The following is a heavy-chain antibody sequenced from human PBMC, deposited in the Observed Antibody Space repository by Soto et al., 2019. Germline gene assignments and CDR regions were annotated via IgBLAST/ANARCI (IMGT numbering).Heavy chain of an antibody. Sequence: ASVKVSCKASGYTFTGYYMHWVRQAPGQGLEWMGWINPNSGGTNYAQKFQGRVTMTRDTSISTAYMELSRLRSDDTAVYYCARRAEDTAMGTIDYWGQGTLVTVSS. CDR1: GYTFTGYY. J-gene: IGHJ4*02. D-gene: IGHD5-18*01. V-gene: IGHV1-2*02. CDR3: ARRAEDTAMGTIDY. CDR2: INPNSGGT.